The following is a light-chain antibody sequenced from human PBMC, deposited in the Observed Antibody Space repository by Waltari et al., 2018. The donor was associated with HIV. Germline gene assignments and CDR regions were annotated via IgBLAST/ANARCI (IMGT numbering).Light chain of an antibody. CDR2: RNN. CDR3: AAWDDSLSGSWV. V-gene: IGLV1-47*01. CDR1: SSNIGRTY. J-gene: IGLJ3*02. Sequence: QSVMTQPPSASGTPGQRVTISCSGSSSNIGRTYVNWYQQHPGTTPKHLIYRNNQRPRGFADRFAGCRSGSSATRAMSGLRSEDEADYYCAAWDDSLSGSWVFGGGTQVTVL.